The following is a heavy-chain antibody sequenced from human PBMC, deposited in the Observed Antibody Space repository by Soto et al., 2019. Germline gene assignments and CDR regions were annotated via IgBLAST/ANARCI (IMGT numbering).Heavy chain of an antibody. Sequence: QVQLVESGGGVVQPGRSLRLSCAASGFTFSSYGMHWVRQAPGKGLEWVAVISYDGSNKYYADSVKGRFTISRDNSKNTLYLQMNSLRAXDTAXXXXXXXXXAFDYWGQGTLVTVSS. CDR1: GFTFSSYG. CDR2: ISYDGSNK. V-gene: IGHV3-30*03. J-gene: IGHJ4*02. CDR3: XXXXXAFDY.